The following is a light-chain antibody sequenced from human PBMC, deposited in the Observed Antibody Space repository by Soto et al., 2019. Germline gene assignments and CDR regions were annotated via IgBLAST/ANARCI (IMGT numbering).Light chain of an antibody. V-gene: IGKV3-20*01. CDR3: QQYGKSSWT. J-gene: IGKJ1*01. Sequence: EIVLTQSPGTLSLSPGERATLSCRASQSVSINYLAWYQQKPGQAPRLLIYGASIRATGIPDRFSGSGSGTDFTLTISRLEPEDFEVYYCQQYGKSSWTFGQGTKVDIK. CDR2: GAS. CDR1: QSVSINY.